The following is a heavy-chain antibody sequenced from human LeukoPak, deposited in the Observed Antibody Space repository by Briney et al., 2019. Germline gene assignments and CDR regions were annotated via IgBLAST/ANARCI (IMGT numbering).Heavy chain of an antibody. J-gene: IGHJ5*02. CDR2: IYHSGST. Sequence: SQTLSLTCTVSGGSISSGGYYWSWISQHPGKGLEWIGYIYHSGSTYYNPSLKSRLTMSVDTSKNQFSLKLSSVTAADTAVYYCARGRGYNWFDPWGQGTLVTVSS. CDR3: ARGRGYNWFDP. V-gene: IGHV4-31*03. CDR1: GGSISSGGYY. D-gene: IGHD3-10*01.